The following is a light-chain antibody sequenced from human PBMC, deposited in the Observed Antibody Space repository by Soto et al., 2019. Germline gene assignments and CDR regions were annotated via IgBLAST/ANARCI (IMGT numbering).Light chain of an antibody. CDR1: QSVSSNY. CDR3: QQYGSLPWT. Sequence: EIVLTQSPDTLSLSPGERATLSCRASQSVSSNYLAWYQQISGQAPRPLIYGASSRVPGIPDRFSGSGSGKDFTLTISRLEPEDFAVYYCQQYGSLPWTFGQGTKVEIK. J-gene: IGKJ1*01. V-gene: IGKV3-20*01. CDR2: GAS.